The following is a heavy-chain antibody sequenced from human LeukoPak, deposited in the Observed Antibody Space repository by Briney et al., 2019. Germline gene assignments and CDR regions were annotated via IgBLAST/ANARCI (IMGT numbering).Heavy chain of an antibody. V-gene: IGHV1-3*01. Sequence: ASVKVSCKASGYTSTSYAMHWVRQAPGQRLEWMGWINAGNGNTKYSQKFQGRVTITRDTSASTAYMELSSLRSEDTAVYYCARVVAAAAAFDYWGQGTLVTVSS. J-gene: IGHJ4*02. D-gene: IGHD6-13*01. CDR1: GYTSTSYA. CDR3: ARVVAAAAAFDY. CDR2: INAGNGNT.